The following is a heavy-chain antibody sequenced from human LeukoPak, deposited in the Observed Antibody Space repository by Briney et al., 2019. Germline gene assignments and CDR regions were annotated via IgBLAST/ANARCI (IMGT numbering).Heavy chain of an antibody. CDR1: GGSFSGYY. D-gene: IGHD3-10*01. CDR2: INHSGST. V-gene: IGHV4-34*01. Sequence: TSETLSLTCAVYGGSFSGYYWSWIRQPPGKGLEWIGEINHSGSTNYNPSLKSRVTISVDTSKNQFSLKLSSVTAADTAVYYCARHKLWFGEFDYWGQGTLVTVSS. J-gene: IGHJ4*02. CDR3: ARHKLWFGEFDY.